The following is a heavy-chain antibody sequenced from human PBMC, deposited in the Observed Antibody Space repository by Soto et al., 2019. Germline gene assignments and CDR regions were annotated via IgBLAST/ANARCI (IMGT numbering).Heavy chain of an antibody. CDR2: INHSGST. Sequence: SETLSLTCAVYGGSSSGYYWSWIRQPPGKGLEWIGEINHSGSTNYNPSLKSRVTISVDTSKNQFSLKLSSVTAADTAVYYCARGYYDYVWGSYPKGYGMDVWGQGTTVTVSS. V-gene: IGHV4-34*01. CDR3: ARGYYDYVWGSYPKGYGMDV. J-gene: IGHJ6*02. CDR1: GGSSSGYY. D-gene: IGHD3-16*01.